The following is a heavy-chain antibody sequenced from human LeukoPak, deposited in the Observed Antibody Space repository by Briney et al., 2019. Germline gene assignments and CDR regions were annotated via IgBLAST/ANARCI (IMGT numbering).Heavy chain of an antibody. D-gene: IGHD3-16*01. CDR3: AKDGSWGDYYFYFYMDV. V-gene: IGHV3-23*01. Sequence: GGFLRLSCEASGSGFTFGNFAMSWVRQAPGKGLEWVSGISGSGYYTYYADSVKGRFTISRDNSKNTLYIQMNSLRAEDTAVYYCAKDGSWGDYYFYFYMDVWGKGTTVTVSS. CDR2: ISGSGYYT. J-gene: IGHJ6*03. CDR1: GSGFTFGNFA.